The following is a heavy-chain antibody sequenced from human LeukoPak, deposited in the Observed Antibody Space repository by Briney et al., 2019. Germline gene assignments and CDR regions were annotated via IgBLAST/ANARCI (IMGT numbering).Heavy chain of an antibody. CDR1: AFTFDDYA. CDR2: ISWNSGYI. CDR3: AKVRGTYSSGFFFDS. V-gene: IGHV3-9*01. Sequence: GGSLRLSCAASAFTFDDYAMHWVRQPPGKGLEWLSIISWNSGYIGYADSVKGRFTVSRDNAENSVYLQMNSLRPEDTAFYFCAKVRGTYSSGFFFDSWGQGTLVTVSS. D-gene: IGHD6-19*01. J-gene: IGHJ4*02.